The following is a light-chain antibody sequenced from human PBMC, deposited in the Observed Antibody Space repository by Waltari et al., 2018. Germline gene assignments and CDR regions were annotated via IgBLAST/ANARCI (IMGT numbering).Light chain of an antibody. Sequence: QSVSTQPPSVPGAPGQRVPISCTGRRSNIAPGYAVQWYQPLPGTAPKLVIYGNSNRPSGVPDRFSGSKSGTSASLAITGLQAEDEADYYCQSYDSSLSGSLFGGGTKLTVL. CDR3: QSYDSSLSGSL. CDR1: RSNIAPGYA. V-gene: IGLV1-40*01. J-gene: IGLJ2*01. CDR2: GNS.